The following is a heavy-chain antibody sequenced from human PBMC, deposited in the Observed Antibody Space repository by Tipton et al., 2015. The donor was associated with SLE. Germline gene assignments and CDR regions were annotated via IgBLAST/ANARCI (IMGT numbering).Heavy chain of an antibody. J-gene: IGHJ5*01. CDR2: IYYSGSN. D-gene: IGHD5-12*01. Sequence: TLSLTCTVSGGSISSSSYYCGWIRQPPGKVLEWNGSIYYSGSNNYNPSLRSRVTLSVDPSKTQFSLKLNSVTAADTAVYYCARCPFGYSGQNWFVSWGQGMLVTVSS. V-gene: IGHV4-39*07. CDR1: GGSISSSSYY. CDR3: ARCPFGYSGQNWFVS.